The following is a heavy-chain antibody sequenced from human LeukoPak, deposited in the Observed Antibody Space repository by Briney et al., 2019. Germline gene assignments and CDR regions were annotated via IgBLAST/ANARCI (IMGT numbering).Heavy chain of an antibody. CDR3: AKDVRGYDRLIDQ. CDR1: GFTFSDYW. J-gene: IGHJ4*02. CDR2: IKQDGSQR. V-gene: IGHV3-7*03. D-gene: IGHD5-12*01. Sequence: PGGSLRLSCTASGFTFSDYWMTWVRQAPGKGPEWVANIKQDGSQRYYVDSVRGRFTISRDNAKNSLFLQMNSLRAEDTAVYYCAKDVRGYDRLIDQWGQGTLVTVS.